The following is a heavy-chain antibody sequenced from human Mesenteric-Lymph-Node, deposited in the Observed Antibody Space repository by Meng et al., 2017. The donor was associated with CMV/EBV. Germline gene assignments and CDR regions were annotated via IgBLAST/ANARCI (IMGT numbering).Heavy chain of an antibody. D-gene: IGHD6-6*01. CDR2: IKSKTDGGTT. Sequence: FTFSNAWMSWVRQAPGKGLEWVGRIKSKTDGGTTDYAAPVKGRFTISRDDSKNTLYLQMNSLKTEDTAVYYCTTGAEYSSSWGFDYWGQGTLVTVSS. J-gene: IGHJ4*02. CDR1: FTFSNAW. V-gene: IGHV3-15*01. CDR3: TTGAEYSSSWGFDY.